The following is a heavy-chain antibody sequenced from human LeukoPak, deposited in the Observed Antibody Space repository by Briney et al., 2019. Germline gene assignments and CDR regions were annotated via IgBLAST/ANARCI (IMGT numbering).Heavy chain of an antibody. V-gene: IGHV3-74*01. Sequence: GGSLRLSCAASGYTFSRYWMHWVRQAPGKGLVWVSRINSDGSSTTYADSVKGRFTISRDNAENTLYLQMNSLRVEDTAVYYCARDVGSGWYHFDNWGQGTLVTVSS. J-gene: IGHJ4*02. D-gene: IGHD6-19*01. CDR2: INSDGSST. CDR3: ARDVGSGWYHFDN. CDR1: GYTFSRYW.